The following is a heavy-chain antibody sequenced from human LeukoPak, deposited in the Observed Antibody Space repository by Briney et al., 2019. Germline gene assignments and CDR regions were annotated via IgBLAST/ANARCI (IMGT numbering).Heavy chain of an antibody. J-gene: IGHJ4*02. V-gene: IGHV4-34*01. D-gene: IGHD2-21*02. CDR2: LNDRGST. CDR3: ARLHMNDGASTASFDY. Sequence: SETLSLTCAVYGGSLSNYFWSWVRQSPGKGLEWIAELNDRGSTNNNPSLEGRITISVDTSRSQFSLKLSSVTAVDTAVYFCARLHMNDGASTASFDYWGQGTLVTVSS. CDR1: GGSLSNYF.